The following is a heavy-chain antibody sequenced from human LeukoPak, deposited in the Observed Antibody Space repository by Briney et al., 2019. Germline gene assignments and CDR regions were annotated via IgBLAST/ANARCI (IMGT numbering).Heavy chain of an antibody. Sequence: GGSLRLSWAASGFTLRSHAMSWGRQAPGKGLEWVSAISGSGGSTDYVDSVKGRFTISRDNSKNTLYLQMNSLRADDTAVYYCAKQMSTVTFTPFDYWGQGTLVTVSS. CDR3: AKQMSTVTFTPFDY. V-gene: IGHV3-23*01. CDR2: ISGSGGST. D-gene: IGHD3-16*01. J-gene: IGHJ4*02. CDR1: GFTLRSHA.